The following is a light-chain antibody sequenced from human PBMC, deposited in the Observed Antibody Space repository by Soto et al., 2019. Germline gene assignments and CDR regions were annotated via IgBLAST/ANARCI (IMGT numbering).Light chain of an antibody. J-gene: IGLJ1*01. CDR1: SSDAGGYDY. CDR3: CSYAGTYSYV. Sequence: QSALTQPPSASGSPGQSVTISCTGTSSDAGGYDYVSWYQQRPGKAPKLLIHEVTKRPSGVPDRFSGSKSGNTASLTVSGLQAEDEADYYCCSYAGTYSYVFGTGTKVTVL. V-gene: IGLV2-8*01. CDR2: EVT.